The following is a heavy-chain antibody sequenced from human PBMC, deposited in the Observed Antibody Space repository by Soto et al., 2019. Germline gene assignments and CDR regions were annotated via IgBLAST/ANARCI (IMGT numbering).Heavy chain of an antibody. V-gene: IGHV4-31*03. CDR2: IYYSGST. CDR3: ARGSYYYDSSGYLLDY. D-gene: IGHD3-22*01. Sequence: PSETLSLTCTVSGGSISNRGYYWSWIRQHPGKGLEWIGYIYYSGSTYYNPSLKSRVTISVDTSKNQFSLKLSSVTAADTAVYYCARGSYYYDSSGYLLDYWGQGTLVTVSS. CDR1: GGSISNRGYY. J-gene: IGHJ4*02.